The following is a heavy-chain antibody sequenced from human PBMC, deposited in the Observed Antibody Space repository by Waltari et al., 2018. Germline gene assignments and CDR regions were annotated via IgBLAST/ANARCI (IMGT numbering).Heavy chain of an antibody. CDR2: IYYSGST. V-gene: IGHV4-39*07. Sequence: QLQLQESGPGLVKPSETLSLTCTVSGGSISSSSYYWGWIRQPPGKGLEWIGSIYYSGSTYYNPSLKSRVTISVDTSKNQFSLKLSSVTAADTAVYYCAREGAAEGVGDYWGQGTLVTVSS. J-gene: IGHJ4*02. CDR1: GGSISSSSYY. CDR3: AREGAAEGVGDY. D-gene: IGHD6-13*01.